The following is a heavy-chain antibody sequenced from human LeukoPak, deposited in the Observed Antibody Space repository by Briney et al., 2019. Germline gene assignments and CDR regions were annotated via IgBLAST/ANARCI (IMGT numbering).Heavy chain of an antibody. J-gene: IGHJ4*02. D-gene: IGHD4-17*01. V-gene: IGHV3-30*18. CDR2: ISYDGSNK. CDR1: GFTFSSYG. CDR3: AKDQGGLGGDYDLDY. Sequence: GGSLRLSCAASGFTFSSYGMHWVRQAPGKGLEWVAVISYDGSNKYYADSVKGRFTISRDNSKSTLYLQMNSLRAEDTAVYYCAKDQGGLGGDYDLDYWGQGTLVTVSS.